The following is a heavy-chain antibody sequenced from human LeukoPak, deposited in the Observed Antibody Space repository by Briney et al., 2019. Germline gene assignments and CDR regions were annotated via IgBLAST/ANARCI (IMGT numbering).Heavy chain of an antibody. Sequence: SETLSLACTVSGGSISSSTYYWGWIRQPPGKGLEWIGNIYYSGSTYYHPPLKSRVTISVDTSKYKFSLKLSSVTAADTAVYYCARGRRAGAGYFGYWGQGTLVTVSS. V-gene: IGHV4-39*07. CDR1: GGSISSSTYY. J-gene: IGHJ4*02. CDR3: ARGRRAGAGYFGY. CDR2: IYYSGST. D-gene: IGHD3-10*01.